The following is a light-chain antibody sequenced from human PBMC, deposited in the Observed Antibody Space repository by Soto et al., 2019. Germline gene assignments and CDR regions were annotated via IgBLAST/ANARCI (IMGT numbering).Light chain of an antibody. CDR1: ESVTSSS. CDR2: AAS. J-gene: IGKJ4*01. Sequence: EVVLTQSPATLSLSPGDRATLSCRASESVTSSSAWYQQKPGQPPRLLIYAASTRATDVPARFSGSGSGTDFTLTISRLEPEDFAVYYCQQYGSSPRLTFGGGTKVDIK. CDR3: QQYGSSPRLT. V-gene: IGKV3-20*01.